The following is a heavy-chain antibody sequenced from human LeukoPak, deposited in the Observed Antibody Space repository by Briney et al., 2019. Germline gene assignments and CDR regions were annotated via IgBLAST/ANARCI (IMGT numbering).Heavy chain of an antibody. D-gene: IGHD1-26*01. CDR1: GYTFTSYG. V-gene: IGHV1-18*01. CDR3: ARDRGSHFDY. Sequence: GSVKVSCKASGYTFTSYGISWVRQAPGQGLEWMGWLSANDGNTSSAQKFQDRVTMTTDTSTSTAYMELRSLRSDDTAVYYCARDRGSHFDYWGQGTLVTVSS. CDR2: LSANDGNT. J-gene: IGHJ4*02.